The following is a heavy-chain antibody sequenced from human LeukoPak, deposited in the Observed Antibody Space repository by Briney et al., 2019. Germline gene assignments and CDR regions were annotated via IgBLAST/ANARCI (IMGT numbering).Heavy chain of an antibody. CDR2: INPNSGGT. D-gene: IGHD6-19*01. Sequence: GASVNVSFKASGYTFTGYYMHWVRQAPGQGLEWMGWINPNSGGTNYAQKFQGRVTITRDTSISTAYMELSRLRSDDTAVYYCARDEFAVAANKDAFDIWGQGTMVTVSS. J-gene: IGHJ3*02. V-gene: IGHV1-2*02. CDR3: ARDEFAVAANKDAFDI. CDR1: GYTFTGYY.